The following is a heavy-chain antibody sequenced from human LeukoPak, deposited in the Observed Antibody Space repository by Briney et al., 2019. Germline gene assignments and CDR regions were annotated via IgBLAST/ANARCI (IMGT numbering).Heavy chain of an antibody. V-gene: IGHV4-39*01. CDR3: ATTYDYTSGGHDY. J-gene: IGHJ4*02. CDR2: IYHSGTI. Sequence: PSETLSLTCTVSGGSISSSSYHWGWIRQPPGKGLEWIGSIYHSGTIYYNPSLESRVTISVDTSKNQFSLKVSSLTAADTAVYYCATTYDYTSGGHDYWGQGTLVTVSS. D-gene: IGHD4-11*01. CDR1: GGSISSSSYH.